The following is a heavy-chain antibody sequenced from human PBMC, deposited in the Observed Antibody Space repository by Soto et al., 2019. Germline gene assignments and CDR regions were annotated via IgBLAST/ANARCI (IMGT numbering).Heavy chain of an antibody. Sequence: EVQLVESGGGLVEPGGSLRLSCAASGFTFSDHYMDWVRQAPVKGLEWIGRVRNKANSYTTEYAASVRGRFTVSRDDSKNSLYLQMNSLKTEDTAMYYCVRNLASGGTYYFDYWGKGTLVTVSS. CDR3: VRNLASGGTYYFDY. D-gene: IGHD2-15*01. V-gene: IGHV3-72*01. J-gene: IGHJ4*02. CDR2: VRNKANSYTT. CDR1: GFTFSDHY.